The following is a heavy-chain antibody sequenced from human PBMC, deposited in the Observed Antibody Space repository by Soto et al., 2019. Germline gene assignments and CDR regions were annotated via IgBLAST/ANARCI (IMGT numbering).Heavy chain of an antibody. V-gene: IGHV4-59*08. D-gene: IGHD1-20*01. CDR3: ARKSGNWNYIDY. J-gene: IGHJ4*02. CDR1: GDSISGYF. CDR2: MYSSGST. Sequence: QVQLQESGPGLVKPSETLSLSCSVSGDSISGYFWTWIRQPPGKGLEWIGYMYSSGSTNYNPSLKSRVTMSVDTSKNQCSLNLSSVTAADTAFYYCARKSGNWNYIDYWGQGTLVTVSS.